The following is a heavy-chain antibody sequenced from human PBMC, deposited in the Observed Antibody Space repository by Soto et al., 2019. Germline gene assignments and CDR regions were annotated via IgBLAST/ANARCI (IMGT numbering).Heavy chain of an antibody. D-gene: IGHD1-26*01. CDR3: AAEGSGAPDFDY. J-gene: IGHJ4*02. CDR2: IVVGSGNT. Sequence: SVKVSCKASGFTITSSAVQWVRQARGQRLEWIGWIVVGSGNTNYAQKFQERVTITRDMSTSTAYMELSSLRSEDTAVYYCAAEGSGAPDFDYWGQGTLVTVSS. V-gene: IGHV1-58*01. CDR1: GFTITSSA.